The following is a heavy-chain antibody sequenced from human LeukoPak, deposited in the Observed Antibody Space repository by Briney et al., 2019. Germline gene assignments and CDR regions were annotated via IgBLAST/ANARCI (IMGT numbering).Heavy chain of an antibody. V-gene: IGHV4-34*01. D-gene: IGHD3-22*01. Sequence: PSETLSLTCAVYGGSFSGYYWSWLRQPPGKGLEWIGEINHSGSTNYNPSLKSRVTISVDTSKNQFSLKLSSVTAADTAVYYCATGEDYDSSGYWGQGTLVTGSS. J-gene: IGHJ4*02. CDR2: INHSGST. CDR3: ATGEDYDSSGY. CDR1: GGSFSGYY.